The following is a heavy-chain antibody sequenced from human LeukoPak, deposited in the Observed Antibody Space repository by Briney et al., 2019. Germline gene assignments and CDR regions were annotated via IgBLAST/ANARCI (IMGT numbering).Heavy chain of an antibody. J-gene: IGHJ5*02. CDR3: AKDPYSSGWYYLSGFDP. V-gene: IGHV3-11*01. Sequence: GGSLRLSCAASGFTFSDYYMSWIRQAPGKGLEWVSYISSSGNIIYYADSVKGRFTISRDNSKNTLYLQMNSLRAEDTAVYYCAKDPYSSGWYYLSGFDPWGQGTLVTVSS. CDR2: ISSSGNII. CDR1: GFTFSDYY. D-gene: IGHD6-19*01.